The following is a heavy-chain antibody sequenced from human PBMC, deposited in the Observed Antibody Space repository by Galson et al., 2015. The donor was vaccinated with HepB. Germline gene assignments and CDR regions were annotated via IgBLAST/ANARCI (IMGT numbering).Heavy chain of an antibody. CDR3: AKAGCSGAGCYLRYSWIDS. J-gene: IGHJ5*01. V-gene: IGHV3-21*06. D-gene: IGHD2-2*01. CDR2: ITTSSSYI. CDR1: GFTFSAYD. Sequence: SLRLSCAASGFTFSAYDMYWVCQAPGKGLEWVSSITTSSSYIYYEDSMRGRFTISRDNAKNSLFLQMDSLRAEDTAVYYCAKAGCSGAGCYLRYSWIDSWGQGTLVTVSS.